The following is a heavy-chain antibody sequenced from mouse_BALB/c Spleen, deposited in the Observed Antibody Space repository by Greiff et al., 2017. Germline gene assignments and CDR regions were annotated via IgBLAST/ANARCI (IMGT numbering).Heavy chain of an antibody. J-gene: IGHJ3*01. CDR2: INPSNGRT. CDR1: GYTFTSYW. Sequence: QVQLQQPGAELVKPGASVKLSCKASGYTFTSYWMHWVQQRPGQGLEWIGEINPSNGRTNYNEKFKSKATLTVDKSSSTAYMQLSSLTSEDSAVYYCARGSIYGGYYVFAYWGEGTLVTVSA. V-gene: IGHV1S81*02. CDR3: ARGSIYGGYYVFAY. D-gene: IGHD2-3*01.